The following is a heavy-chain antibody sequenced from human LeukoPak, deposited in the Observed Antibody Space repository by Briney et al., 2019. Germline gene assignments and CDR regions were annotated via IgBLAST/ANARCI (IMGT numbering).Heavy chain of an antibody. Sequence: PGGSLRLSCTASGFNFGSDAMHWVRQAPGKGLEWEAFIWSDGSNDHYADSVKGRFTISRDNSKNTVCLQMNSLRVEDTAVYYCARDPSGSGWSLSDWGQGTPVTVSS. V-gene: IGHV3-33*01. J-gene: IGHJ4*02. CDR2: IWSDGSND. D-gene: IGHD6-19*01. CDR3: ARDPSGSGWSLSD. CDR1: GFNFGSDA.